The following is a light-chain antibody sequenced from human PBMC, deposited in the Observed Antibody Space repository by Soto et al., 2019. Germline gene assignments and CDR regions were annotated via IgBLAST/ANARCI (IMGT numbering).Light chain of an antibody. CDR3: QQYDILPIT. J-gene: IGKJ5*01. Sequence: DIQMTQSPSSLFASVGDRVTITCQATQDINIYLNWYQQKPGKAPNLLIYDAANLEIGVPSRFSGSGSGTHFTFTISSLQTEEIGTYYCQQYDILPITFGRGTRLE. V-gene: IGKV1-33*01. CDR1: QDINIY. CDR2: DAA.